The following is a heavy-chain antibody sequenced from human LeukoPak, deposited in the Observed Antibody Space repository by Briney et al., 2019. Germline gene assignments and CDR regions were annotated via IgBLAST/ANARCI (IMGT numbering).Heavy chain of an antibody. CDR2: INHSGST. Sequence: SETLSLTCAVYGGSFSGYYWSWIRQPPGKGLEWIGEINHSGSTNYNPSLKSRVTISVDTSKNQFSLKLSSVTAADTAVYYCAGGPELGYWGQGTLVTVSS. V-gene: IGHV4-34*01. CDR3: AGGPELGY. CDR1: GGSFSGYY. J-gene: IGHJ4*02.